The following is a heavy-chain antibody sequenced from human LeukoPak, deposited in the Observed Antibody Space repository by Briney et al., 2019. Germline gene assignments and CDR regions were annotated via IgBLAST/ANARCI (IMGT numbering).Heavy chain of an antibody. J-gene: IGHJ4*02. V-gene: IGHV4-61*10. CDR1: GASISSESYY. CDR2: IYHTGST. Sequence: SETLSLTCTVSGASISSESYYWSWIRQPAGKGLEWIGHIYHTGSTNYNPSLKSRVTISVDTSKNQFSLKLSSVTAADTAVYYCARLRGYSYGWWGNFDYWGQGTLVTVSS. D-gene: IGHD5-18*01. CDR3: ARLRGYSYGWWGNFDY.